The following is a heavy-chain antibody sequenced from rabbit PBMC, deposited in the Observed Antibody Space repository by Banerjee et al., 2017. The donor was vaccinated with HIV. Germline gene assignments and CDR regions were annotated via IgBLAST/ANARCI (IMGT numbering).Heavy chain of an antibody. CDR2: IYAGDGNT. CDR3: VREEYSDDDYGDYDL. CDR1: GFDFSSGYD. J-gene: IGHJ4*01. Sequence: QEQLVESGGGLVQPEGSLTLTCKASGFDFSSGYDMCWVRQAPGKGLEWIACIYAGDGNTYYASWAKGRFTISKTSSTTVTLQMTSLTAADTATYFCVREEYSDDDYGDYDLWGPGTLVTVS. V-gene: IGHV1S45*01. D-gene: IGHD2-1*01.